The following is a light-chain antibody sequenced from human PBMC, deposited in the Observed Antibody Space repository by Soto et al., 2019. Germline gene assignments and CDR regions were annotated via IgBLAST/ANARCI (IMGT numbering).Light chain of an antibody. V-gene: IGLV4-69*02. CDR1: SGHSSYA. CDR3: QTWGAGIHWV. CDR2: LNSDGSH. J-gene: IGLJ3*02. Sequence: QSVLTQSPSASASLGASVKLTCTLSSGHSSYAIAWHQQQPEKGPRYLMKLNSDGSHTKGDGIPDRFSGSSSGAERYLTISRLQSEDEAEYYCQTWGAGIHWVFGGGTKLTVL.